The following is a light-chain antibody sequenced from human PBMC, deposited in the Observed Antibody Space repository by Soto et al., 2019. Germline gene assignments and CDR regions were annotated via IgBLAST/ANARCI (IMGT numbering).Light chain of an antibody. CDR2: EVA. CDR3: CSYAGSSTFVV. Sequence: QSALTQPASVSGSPGQSITISCSGSGSDIGTYNFVSWYQHHPGRAPKLIISEVANRPSGVSDRFSGSKSGNTASLTISGLQAEDEADYYCCSYAGSSTFVVFGGGTKLTVL. V-gene: IGLV2-23*02. J-gene: IGLJ2*01. CDR1: GSDIGTYNF.